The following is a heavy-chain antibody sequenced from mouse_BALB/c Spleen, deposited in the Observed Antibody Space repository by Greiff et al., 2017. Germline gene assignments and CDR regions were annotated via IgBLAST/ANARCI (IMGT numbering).Heavy chain of an antibody. CDR2: IRNKANGYTT. CDR1: GFTFTDYY. J-gene: IGHJ4*01. V-gene: IGHV7-3*02. D-gene: IGHD1-1*01. Sequence: EVQLVESGGGLVQPGGSLRLSCATSGFTFTDYYMSWVRQPPGKALEWLGFIRNKANGYTTEYSASVKGRFTISRDNSQSILYLQMNTLRAEDSATYYCARDRVYDYYAMDYWGQGTSVTVSS. CDR3: ARDRVYDYYAMDY.